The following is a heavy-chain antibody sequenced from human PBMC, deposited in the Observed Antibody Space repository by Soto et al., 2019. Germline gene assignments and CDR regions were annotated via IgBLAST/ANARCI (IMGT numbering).Heavy chain of an antibody. CDR1: GDSVSSNSW. J-gene: IGHJ6*02. CDR2: IHHSGST. V-gene: IGHV4-4*02. Sequence: ETLSLTCTVSGDSVSSNSWWSWVRQPPGKGLEWIGEIHHSGSTNYNSSLTSRVSISIDKSKNQFSLNLYSVTAADAAVFYCARAPRGYGMDVWGQGTTVTVSS. CDR3: ARAPRGYGMDV.